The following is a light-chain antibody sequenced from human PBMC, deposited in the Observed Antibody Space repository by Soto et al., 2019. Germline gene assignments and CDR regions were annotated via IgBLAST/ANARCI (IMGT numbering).Light chain of an antibody. CDR2: GAS. V-gene: IGKV3-20*01. CDR3: QQYGSSGT. CDR1: QSVSSY. J-gene: IGKJ1*01. Sequence: EIVLTHSPVTLSLSPSERAALSRRASQSVSSYLAWYQQKPGQAPRLLIYGASNRATGIPDRFSGSGSGTDFTLTISRLEPEDFAVCYCQQYGSSGTFGQGTKVDIK.